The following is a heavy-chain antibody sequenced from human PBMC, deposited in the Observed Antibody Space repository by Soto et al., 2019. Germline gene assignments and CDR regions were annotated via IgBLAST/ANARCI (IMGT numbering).Heavy chain of an antibody. Sequence: GGSLRLSCAASGFTFSSYAMSWVRQAPGKGLEWVSAISGSGVSTYYADSVKGRFTISRDNSKNTLYLQMNSLRAEDMAVYYCAKAAGGVVPAAIDDAFDIWGQGTMVTVSS. CDR2: ISGSGVST. CDR1: GFTFSSYA. V-gene: IGHV3-23*01. CDR3: AKAAGGVVPAAIDDAFDI. D-gene: IGHD2-2*02. J-gene: IGHJ3*02.